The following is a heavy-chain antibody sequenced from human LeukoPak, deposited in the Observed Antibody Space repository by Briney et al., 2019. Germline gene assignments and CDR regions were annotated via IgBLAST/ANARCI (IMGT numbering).Heavy chain of an antibody. CDR1: GYTFTSYS. Sequence: GASVKVSCKASGYTFTSYSISWVRHAPGPGLEWMGWISAYNSNTNYAQKLQGRVTMTTDTSTSTAYMELRSLRSDDTAVYYCARVWDSSGYLDYWGQGTLVTVSS. CDR3: ARVWDSSGYLDY. V-gene: IGHV1-18*01. CDR2: ISAYNSNT. J-gene: IGHJ4*02. D-gene: IGHD3-22*01.